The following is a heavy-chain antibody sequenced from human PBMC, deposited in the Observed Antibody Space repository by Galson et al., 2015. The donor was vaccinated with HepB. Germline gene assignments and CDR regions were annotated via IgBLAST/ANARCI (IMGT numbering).Heavy chain of an antibody. CDR2: INQDGSLQ. Sequence: SLRLSCAASGFSFTSYGMHWVRQAPGKGLEWVAHINQDGSLQRCADSVRGRCAISRDNARNSVYLDLSSLRAGDTAVYYCAKNLHYGGDDYWGQGTLVTVSS. CDR1: GFSFTSYG. J-gene: IGHJ4*02. CDR3: AKNLHYGGDDY. V-gene: IGHV3-7*01. D-gene: IGHD2-21*01.